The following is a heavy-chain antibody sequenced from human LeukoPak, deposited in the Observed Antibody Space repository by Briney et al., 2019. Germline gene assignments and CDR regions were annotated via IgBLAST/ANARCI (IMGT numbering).Heavy chain of an antibody. CDR3: ARAERYFDWLLYAFDI. D-gene: IGHD3-9*01. V-gene: IGHV4-34*01. CDR1: GGSFSGYY. Sequence: SETLSLTCAVYGGSFSGYYWSWIRQPPGKGLEWIGEINHSGSTNYNPSLKSRVTISVDTSKNQFSLKLSSVTAADTAVYYCARAERYFDWLLYAFDIWGQGTMVTVSS. J-gene: IGHJ3*02. CDR2: INHSGST.